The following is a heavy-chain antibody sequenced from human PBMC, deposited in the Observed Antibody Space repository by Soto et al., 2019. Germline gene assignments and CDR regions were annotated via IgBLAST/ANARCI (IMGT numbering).Heavy chain of an antibody. V-gene: IGHV3-23*01. J-gene: IGHJ4*02. D-gene: IGHD6-6*01. CDR3: ENRAEYSSSGAEFDD. CDR1: GFTFSRYA. CDR2: ISPCGGYT. Sequence: EVQLSEAGGGVVHPGVSLSLSCAASGFTFSRYALSWVRQAPGTGLEGVSAISPCGGYTYDADSVKGRFTIYRDKSKNTLSMQMNKPRDDDTSLYDCENRAEYSSSGAEFDDWGQGTLVIVSS.